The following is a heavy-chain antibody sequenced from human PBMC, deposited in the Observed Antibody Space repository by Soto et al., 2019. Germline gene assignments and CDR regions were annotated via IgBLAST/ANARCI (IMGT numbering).Heavy chain of an antibody. CDR2: INSDGSST. CDR3: ARDLVRAVAGTGVDWFDP. J-gene: IGHJ5*02. CDR1: GFTFSSYW. D-gene: IGHD6-19*01. Sequence: LRLSCAASGFTFSSYWMHWVRQAPGKGLVWVSRINSDGSSTSYADSVKGRFTISRDNAKNTLYLQMNSLRAEDTAVYYCARDLVRAVAGTGVDWFDPWGQGTLVTVSS. V-gene: IGHV3-74*01.